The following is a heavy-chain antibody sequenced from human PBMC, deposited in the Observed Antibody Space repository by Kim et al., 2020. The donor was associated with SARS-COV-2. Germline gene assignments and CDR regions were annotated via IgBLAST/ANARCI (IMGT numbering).Heavy chain of an antibody. CDR1: GGSISGHY. CDR2: IYYSGSN. V-gene: IGHV4-59*11. D-gene: IGHD2-15*01. CDR3: ASYYCGDSCYFFDS. Sequence: SETLSLTCTVSGGSISGHYWSWIRQTPGKGLEWIGYIYYSGSNNCNPSLKSRVTISVDTSKNQFSLKLSSVTAADTAVYYCASYYCGDSCYFFDSWGQGTLVTVSS. J-gene: IGHJ4*02.